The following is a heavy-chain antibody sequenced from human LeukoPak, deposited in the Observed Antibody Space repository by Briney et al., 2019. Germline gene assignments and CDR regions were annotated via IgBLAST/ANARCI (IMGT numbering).Heavy chain of an antibody. CDR2: ISPDETER. CDR3: VKVCASDFGRNNWFDP. Sequence: GGSLRLSCAASGFTFSSYGMNWVRQAPGKGLEWVAVISPDETERYYADSVKRRFTISRDNSKNTLYLQMNTLRAEDTGVYYCVKVCASDFGRNNWFDPWGQGTLVTVSS. CDR1: GFTFSSYG. J-gene: IGHJ5*02. V-gene: IGHV3-30*18. D-gene: IGHD4-17*01.